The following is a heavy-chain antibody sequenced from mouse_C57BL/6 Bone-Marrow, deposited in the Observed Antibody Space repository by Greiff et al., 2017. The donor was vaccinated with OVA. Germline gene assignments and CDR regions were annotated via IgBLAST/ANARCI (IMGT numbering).Heavy chain of an antibody. D-gene: IGHD2-3*01. CDR1: GYTFTSYW. CDR3: ARGGDDGYCFWYFDV. V-gene: IGHV1-55*01. J-gene: IGHJ1*03. CDR2: IYPGSGST. Sequence: QVQLQQPGAELVKPGASVKMSCKASGYTFTSYWITWVKQRPGQGLEWIGDIYPGSGSTNYNEKFKRKATLTVDTSSSTAYMQLSSLTSEDSAVSYCARGGDDGYCFWYFDVWGKGTTVTVSS.